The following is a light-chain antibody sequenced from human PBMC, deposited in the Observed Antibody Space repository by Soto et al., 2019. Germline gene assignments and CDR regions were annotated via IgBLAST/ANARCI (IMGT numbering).Light chain of an antibody. J-gene: IGLJ2*01. Sequence: QSALTQPPSVSGSPGQSATISCTGTSGDVGTYNRVSWYQQPPGTAPKLMIYEVTNRPSGVPDRFSGSKSGNTASLTISGLQAEDEADYYCSSYTSSTTVVFGGGTKLTVL. CDR3: SSYTSSTTVV. CDR2: EVT. V-gene: IGLV2-18*02. CDR1: SGDVGTYNR.